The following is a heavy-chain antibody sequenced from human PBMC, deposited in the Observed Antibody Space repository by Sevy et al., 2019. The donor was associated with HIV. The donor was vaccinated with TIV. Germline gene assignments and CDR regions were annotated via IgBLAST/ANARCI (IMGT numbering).Heavy chain of an antibody. CDR3: ARAMGV. Sequence: GGSLRLSCVGSGITISSHWMNWVRQAPGKGLEWVANINQDGSEKYHVDSVKGRFTISIDNAKNSGYLQMHSLRVEDSGVYYCARAMGVWGQGTTVTVSS. V-gene: IGHV3-7*01. CDR2: INQDGSEK. CDR1: GITISSHW. J-gene: IGHJ6*02.